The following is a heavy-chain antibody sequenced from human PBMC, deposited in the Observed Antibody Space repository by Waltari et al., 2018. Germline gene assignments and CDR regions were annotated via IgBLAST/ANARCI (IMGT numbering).Heavy chain of an antibody. V-gene: IGHV4-59*01. J-gene: IGHJ4*02. D-gene: IGHD6-19*01. CDR2: IYYSGST. CDR1: GGSISSYY. CDR3: ARGVSSGWYSQFDY. Sequence: QVQLQESGPGLVKPSETLSLTCTVSGGSISSYYWSWIRPPPGKGLEWIGYIYYSGSTNYNPSLKSRVTISVDTSKNQFSLKLSSVTAADTAVYYCARGVSSGWYSQFDYWGQGTLVTVSS.